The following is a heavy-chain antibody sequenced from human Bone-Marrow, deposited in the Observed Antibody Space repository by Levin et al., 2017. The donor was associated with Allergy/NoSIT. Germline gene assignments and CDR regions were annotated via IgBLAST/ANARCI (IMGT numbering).Heavy chain of an antibody. J-gene: IGHJ6*03. V-gene: IGHV1-2*06. CDR1: GYTFTGYY. Sequence: ASVKVSCKASGYTFTGYYMHWVRQAPGQGLEWMGRINPNSGGTNYAQKFQGRVTMTRDTSISTAYMELSRLRSDDTAVYYCARDMASGYDTLYYYYYYMDVWGKGTTVTVSS. D-gene: IGHD5-12*01. CDR2: INPNSGGT. CDR3: ARDMASGYDTLYYYYYYMDV.